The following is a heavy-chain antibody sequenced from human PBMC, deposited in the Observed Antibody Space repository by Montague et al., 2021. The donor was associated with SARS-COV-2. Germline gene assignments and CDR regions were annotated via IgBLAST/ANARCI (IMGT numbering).Heavy chain of an antibody. CDR1: DGSISSSSYY. J-gene: IGHJ6*02. D-gene: IGHD6-13*01. CDR3: ARVGRQQLVRLSGMDV. V-gene: IGHV4-39*07. CDR2: IYYSGST. Sequence: SETLSLTCTVSDGSISSSSYYWGWIRQPPGKGLEWIGSIYYSGSTYYXPSLKSRVTISVDTSKNQFSLKLSSVTAADTAVYYCARVGRQQLVRLSGMDVWGQGTTVTVSS.